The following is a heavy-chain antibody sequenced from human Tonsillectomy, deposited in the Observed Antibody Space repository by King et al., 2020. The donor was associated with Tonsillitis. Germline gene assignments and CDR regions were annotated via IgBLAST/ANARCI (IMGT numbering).Heavy chain of an antibody. V-gene: IGHV3-23*04. CDR2: ISGSGGST. D-gene: IGHD3-22*01. CDR1: GFTFSSYA. Sequence: VQLVESGGGLVQPGGSLRLSCAASGFTFSSYAMSWVRQAPGKGLEWVSAISGSGGSTYYADSVKGRFTISRDNSKNTLYLQMDSLRADDTAVNYCAKDLNPNYYDSSGYYYDAFDIWGQGTMVTVSS. J-gene: IGHJ3*02. CDR3: AKDLNPNYYDSSGYYYDAFDI.